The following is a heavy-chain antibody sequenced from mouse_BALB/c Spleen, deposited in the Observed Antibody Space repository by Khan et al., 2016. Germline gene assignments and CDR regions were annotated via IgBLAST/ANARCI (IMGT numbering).Heavy chain of an antibody. CDR1: GYTFTSYW. CDR3: ARWWDHY. CDR2: IDPSTGYT. V-gene: IGHV1-7*01. J-gene: IGHJ2*01. Sequence: QVQLQQSGAELAKPGASVKMSCKASGYTFTSYWMHWVKQRPGQGLEWIGYIDPSTGYTEYNQKFRDKATLTADTSSSTAYMQLSSLTSEDSAVYDCARWWDHYWGQGTTLTVSS. D-gene: IGHD1-1*02.